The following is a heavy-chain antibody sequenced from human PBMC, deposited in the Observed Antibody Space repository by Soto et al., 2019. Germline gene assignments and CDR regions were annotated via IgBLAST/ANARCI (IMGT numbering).Heavy chain of an antibody. J-gene: IGHJ4*02. CDR1: GFTFSEAW. CDR2: LKSKAYGGTT. CDR3: TSHDATERNFVPY. V-gene: IGHV3-15*07. D-gene: IGHD1-7*01. Sequence: ESGGALVKLGGSLRLSGAALGFTFSEAWMNWARQAPGKGLEWAGRLKSKAYGGTTDYSAPVNGRFTISRDDSTATMYLQMNSLETEDTGVYDCTSHDATERNFVPYWGQGTLVTVSS.